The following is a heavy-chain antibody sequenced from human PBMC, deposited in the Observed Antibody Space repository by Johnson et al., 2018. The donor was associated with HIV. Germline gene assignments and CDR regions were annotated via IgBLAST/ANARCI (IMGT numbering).Heavy chain of an antibody. J-gene: IGHJ3*02. CDR1: GFTFSSYA. CDR3: TKGRIFGVVMEAFDI. Sequence: QVQLVESGGGVVQPGRSLRLSCAASGFTFSSYAMHWVRQAPGKGLEWVAVISYDGSNKYYADSVQGRFTISRDNSKNTLYLQMNSLRAEDTAVYYCTKGRIFGVVMEAFDIWGQGTMVTVSS. CDR2: ISYDGSNK. D-gene: IGHD3-3*01. V-gene: IGHV3-30-3*01.